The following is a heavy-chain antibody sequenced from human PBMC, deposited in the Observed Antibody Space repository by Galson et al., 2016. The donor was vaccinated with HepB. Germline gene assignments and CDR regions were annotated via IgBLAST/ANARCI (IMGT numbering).Heavy chain of an antibody. CDR1: GFSSSAYW. V-gene: IGHV3-74*01. J-gene: IGHJ4*02. Sequence: SLRLSCAASGFSSSAYWMNWVRQAPGKGLVWVSHINPDGTKTAYVDSVKGRFTFSRDNAKNTLSLQMNSLRGEDTAVYYCARDAGGFDCWGQGTLVTVSS. CDR3: ARDAGGFDC. D-gene: IGHD3-10*01. CDR2: INPDGTKT.